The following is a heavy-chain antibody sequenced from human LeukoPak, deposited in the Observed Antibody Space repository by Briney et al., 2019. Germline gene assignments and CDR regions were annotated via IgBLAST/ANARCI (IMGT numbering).Heavy chain of an antibody. CDR3: ARDHSGYDKGASDI. J-gene: IGHJ3*02. D-gene: IGHD5-12*01. V-gene: IGHV1-69*04. CDR2: IIPILGIA. CDR1: GGTFSSYA. Sequence: ASVKVSCKASGGTFSSYAISWVRQAPGQGLEWMGRIIPILGIANYAQKFQGRVTITADKSTSTAYMELSSLRSEDTAVYYCARDHSGYDKGASDIWGQGTMVTVSS.